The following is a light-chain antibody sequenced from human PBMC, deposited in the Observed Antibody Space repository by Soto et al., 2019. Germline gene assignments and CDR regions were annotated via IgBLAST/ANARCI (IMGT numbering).Light chain of an antibody. V-gene: IGKV1-6*01. J-gene: IGKJ2*01. CDR3: LQDYNYPYT. CDR2: AAS. Sequence: AIQMTQSPSSLSASVGDRVTITCRASQGIRNDLGWYQQKPGKAPKLLIYAASSLQSGVPSRFSGSGSGTDFNLTINNLQAEDFATYYCLQDYNYPYTFGQGTKLEIK. CDR1: QGIRND.